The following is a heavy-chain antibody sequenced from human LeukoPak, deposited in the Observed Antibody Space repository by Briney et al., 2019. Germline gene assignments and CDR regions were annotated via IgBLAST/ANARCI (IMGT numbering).Heavy chain of an antibody. V-gene: IGHV4-30-2*01. Sequence: SETLSLTCAVSGGSIRSGSYYWSWIRQPPGKGLEWIGYIYHSGSTYYNPSLKSRVTISVDRSKNQFSLKLSSVTAADTAVYYCARDRVTGTTGYFDYWGQGTLVTVSS. D-gene: IGHD1-7*01. CDR1: GGSIRSGSYY. CDR2: IYHSGST. J-gene: IGHJ4*02. CDR3: ARDRVTGTTGYFDY.